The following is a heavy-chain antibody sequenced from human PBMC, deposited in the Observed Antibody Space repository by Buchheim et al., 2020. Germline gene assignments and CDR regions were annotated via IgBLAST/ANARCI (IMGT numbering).Heavy chain of an antibody. V-gene: IGHV3-33*01. Sequence: QVQLVESGGGVVQPGSSLTLSCAASGFTFSSYGMHWVRQAPGKGLEWVAVIWYDGSNKYYADSVKGRFTISRDNSKNTLYLQMNSLRAEDTAVYYCARARGYYYDSSGYDYWGQGTL. CDR2: IWYDGSNK. CDR1: GFTFSSYG. D-gene: IGHD3-22*01. J-gene: IGHJ4*02. CDR3: ARARGYYYDSSGYDY.